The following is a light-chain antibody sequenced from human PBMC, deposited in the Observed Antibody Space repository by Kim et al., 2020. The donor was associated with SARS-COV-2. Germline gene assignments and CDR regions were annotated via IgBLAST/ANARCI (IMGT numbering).Light chain of an antibody. CDR1: TLPEKQ. Sequence: SYELTQPPSLSVSPGQTARITCSGDTLPEKQTYWYQQKSGQAPLLVIYKDNERPSWITGRFSGSSSGTTVTLTIRGVQAEDDADYYCQPGDGSGTYVFGT. J-gene: IGLJ1*01. CDR2: KDN. V-gene: IGLV3-25*03. CDR3: QPGDGSGTYV.